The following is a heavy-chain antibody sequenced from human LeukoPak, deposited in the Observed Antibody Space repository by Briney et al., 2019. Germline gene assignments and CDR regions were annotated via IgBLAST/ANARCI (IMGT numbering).Heavy chain of an antibody. Sequence: PGGSLRLSCAASGLTFSSYEMNWVRQAPGKGLEWVSYISSSGSTIYYADSVKGRFTISRDYAKNSLFLQMNSLRAEDTAVYYCARGVGTTEDYWGQGTLVTVSS. CDR1: GLTFSSYE. J-gene: IGHJ4*02. V-gene: IGHV3-48*03. CDR3: ARGVGTTEDY. CDR2: ISSSGSTI. D-gene: IGHD1-26*01.